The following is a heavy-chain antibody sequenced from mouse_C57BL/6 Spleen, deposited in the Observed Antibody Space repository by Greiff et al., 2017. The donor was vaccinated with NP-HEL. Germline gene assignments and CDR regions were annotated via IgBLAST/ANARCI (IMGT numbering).Heavy chain of an antibody. CDR3: ARRNWDVYYFDY. V-gene: IGHV5-4*03. Sequence: EVKVVESGGGLVKPGGSLKLSCAASGFTFSSYAMSWVRQTPEKRLEWVATISDGGSYTYYPDNVKGRFTISRDNAKNNLYLQMSHLKSEDTAMYYCARRNWDVYYFDYWGQGTTLTVSS. J-gene: IGHJ2*01. D-gene: IGHD4-1*01. CDR2: ISDGGSYT. CDR1: GFTFSSYA.